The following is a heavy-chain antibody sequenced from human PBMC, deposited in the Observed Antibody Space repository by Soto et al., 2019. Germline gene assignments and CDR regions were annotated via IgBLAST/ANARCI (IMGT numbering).Heavy chain of an antibody. Sequence: QVQLQQWGAGLLKPSETLSLTCAVYGGSFSAYYWIWIRQSPGKGLEWIGEINHSGSTNYNPSLKSRATISVDASKNHFSLNLTSVTAADTAVYYCARGQIRLDYWGQGTLVTVSS. J-gene: IGHJ4*02. CDR1: GGSFSAYY. D-gene: IGHD3-16*01. CDR3: ARGQIRLDY. V-gene: IGHV4-34*02. CDR2: INHSGST.